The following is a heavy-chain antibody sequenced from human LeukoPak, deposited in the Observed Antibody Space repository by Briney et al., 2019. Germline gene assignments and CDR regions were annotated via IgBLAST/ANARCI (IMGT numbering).Heavy chain of an antibody. D-gene: IGHD2-15*01. Sequence: SQTLSLTCTVSGGSISSGSYYWSWIRQPAGKGLEWIGRIYTSGSTNYNPSLKSRVTISVDTSKNQFSLKLSSVTAADTAVYYCAGEVGYCSGGSCYPANYFDYWGQGTLVTVSS. V-gene: IGHV4-61*02. J-gene: IGHJ4*02. CDR2: IYTSGST. CDR3: AGEVGYCSGGSCYPANYFDY. CDR1: GGSISSGSYY.